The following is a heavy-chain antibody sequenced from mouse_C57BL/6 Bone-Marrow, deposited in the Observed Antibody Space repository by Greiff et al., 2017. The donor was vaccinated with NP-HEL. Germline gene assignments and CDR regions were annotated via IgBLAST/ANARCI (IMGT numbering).Heavy chain of an antibody. V-gene: IGHV5-12*01. Sequence: DVQLQESGGGLVQPGGSLKLSCAASGFTFSDYYMYWVRQTPEKRLEWVAYISNGGGSTYYPDTVKGRFTISRDNAKNTLYLQMSRLKSEDTAMYYCARQGDYGRANWYFDVWGTGTTVTVSS. CDR1: GFTFSDYY. CDR3: ARQGDYGRANWYFDV. J-gene: IGHJ1*03. D-gene: IGHD1-1*01. CDR2: ISNGGGST.